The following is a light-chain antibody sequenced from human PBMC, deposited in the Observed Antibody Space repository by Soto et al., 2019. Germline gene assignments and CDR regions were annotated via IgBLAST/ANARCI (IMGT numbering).Light chain of an antibody. V-gene: IGKV3-15*01. CDR1: HSVRSN. CDR2: AAS. J-gene: IGKJ4*01. Sequence: ETVMTQSPVTLSLSPGDRATLSCRASHSVRSNLAWYQQKPGQPPRLLIYAASTRATGIPGRFSGSGSGIEFTLTISSLQSEDSAVYYCQQYNDWPPLTFGGGTKVEIK. CDR3: QQYNDWPPLT.